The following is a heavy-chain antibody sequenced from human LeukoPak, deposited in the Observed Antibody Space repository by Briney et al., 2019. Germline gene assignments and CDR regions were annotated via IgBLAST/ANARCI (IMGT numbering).Heavy chain of an antibody. Sequence: GGSLRLSCAASGFTVSSKYMNWVRQAPGKGLECVSAINRGVGSTYYADSVKGRFTISRDNSKNTLYLQMNNLRADDTAVYYCAKKGQADDDGKPDWGQGTLVTVSS. D-gene: IGHD1-1*01. CDR3: AKKGQADDDGKPD. J-gene: IGHJ4*02. V-gene: IGHV3-53*01. CDR2: INRGVGST. CDR1: GFTVSSKY.